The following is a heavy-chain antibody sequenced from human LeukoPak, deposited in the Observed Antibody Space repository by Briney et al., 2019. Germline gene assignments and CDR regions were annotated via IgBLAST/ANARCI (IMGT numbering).Heavy chain of an antibody. J-gene: IGHJ5*02. CDR3: AIHGSGELLRFDP. V-gene: IGHV4-39*01. CDR1: GGSISSSSYY. D-gene: IGHD1-26*01. Sequence: SETLSLTCIVSGGSISSSSYYWGWIRQPPGKGLEWIGSIYYSGSTYNNLSLKSRVTISVDTSKNQFSLKLTSVTAADTAVDYCAIHGSGELLRFDPWGQGTLVTVSS. CDR2: IYYSGST.